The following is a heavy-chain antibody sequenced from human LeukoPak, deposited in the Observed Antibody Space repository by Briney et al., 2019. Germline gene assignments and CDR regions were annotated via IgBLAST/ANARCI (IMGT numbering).Heavy chain of an antibody. J-gene: IGHJ4*02. Sequence: TWGSLRLSCEASGFTFSSYSMNWIRQAPGKGLEWVSAISGSGVSTYYADSVKGRFTISRENSKNTLYLQMNILTAEDPAVYYCAKVLFLYRHYEPFDYWGQGTLVTASS. CDR3: AKVLFLYRHYEPFDY. CDR2: ISGSGVST. CDR1: GFTFSSYS. D-gene: IGHD4-11*01. V-gene: IGHV3-23*01.